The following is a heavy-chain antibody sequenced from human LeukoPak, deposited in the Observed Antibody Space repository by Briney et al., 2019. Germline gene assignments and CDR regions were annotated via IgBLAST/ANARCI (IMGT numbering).Heavy chain of an antibody. Sequence: GGSLRLSCSASGDTFSDYYSMYWVRPAPGKGLEWVPVIPGSGQYIYCGDSVRGRFCISRDNAKNSVLLEINSRRVVDTAVYYCATGLEDANIDYWGQGTLVTVSS. V-gene: IGHV3-21*01. CDR3: ATGLEDANIDY. CDR2: IPGSGQYI. J-gene: IGHJ4*02. CDR1: GDTFSDYYS.